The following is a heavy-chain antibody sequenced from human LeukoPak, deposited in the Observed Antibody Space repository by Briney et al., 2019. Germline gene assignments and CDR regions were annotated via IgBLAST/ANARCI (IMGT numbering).Heavy chain of an antibody. D-gene: IGHD4-23*01. Sequence: GESLKISCKGSGYSFTSYWISWVRQMPGKGLEWMGRIDPSDSCTNYSPSFQGHVTISADKSISTAYLQWSSLKASDTAMYYCARHPYGGANWFDPWGQGTLVTVSS. J-gene: IGHJ5*02. CDR3: ARHPYGGANWFDP. CDR1: GYSFTSYW. V-gene: IGHV5-10-1*01. CDR2: IDPSDSCT.